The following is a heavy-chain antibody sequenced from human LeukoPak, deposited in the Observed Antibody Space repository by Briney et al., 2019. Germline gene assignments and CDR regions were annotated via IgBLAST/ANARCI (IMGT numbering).Heavy chain of an antibody. CDR1: GFTFRSYE. CDR3: ARLIRGFSSAY. CDR2: INSCGQTI. V-gene: IGHV3-48*03. Sequence: PGGSLRLSCAASGFTFRSYEMNWVRQAPGNGLEWISHINSCGQTIHYADSVKGRFTISREHAKNSLYLQMNSLRADDTAVYYCARLIRGFSSAYWGHGTLVTVSS. D-gene: IGHD5-18*01. J-gene: IGHJ4*01.